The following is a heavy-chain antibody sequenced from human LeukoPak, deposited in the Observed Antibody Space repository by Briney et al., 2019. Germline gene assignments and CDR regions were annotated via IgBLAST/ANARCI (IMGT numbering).Heavy chain of an antibody. CDR1: GFTFSSYA. Sequence: GGSLRLSCAASGFTFSSYAMTWVRQAPGKGLEWVSAISGSGGSTYYADSVKGRFTISGDNSRNTLFLQMNSLRAEDTAVYYCAHGAMYQLDYWGQGTLVTVSS. V-gene: IGHV3-23*01. J-gene: IGHJ4*02. CDR2: ISGSGGST. D-gene: IGHD2-2*01. CDR3: AHGAMYQLDY.